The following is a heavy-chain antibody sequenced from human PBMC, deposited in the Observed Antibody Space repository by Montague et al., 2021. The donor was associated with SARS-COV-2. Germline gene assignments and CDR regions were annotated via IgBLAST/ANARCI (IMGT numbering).Heavy chain of an antibody. J-gene: IGHJ4*02. CDR3: AREYSSGVYFVY. D-gene: IGHD6-19*01. V-gene: IGHV2-70*11. Sequence: PALVKPTQTLTLTCTFSGFSLSTSGMCVSWIRQPPGKALEWLARIDWDDDKYYSTSLKTRLTISKDTSKNQVVLTMTNMDPVDTATYYCAREYSSGVYFVYWGQGTLVTVSS. CDR1: GFSLSTSGMC. CDR2: IDWDDDK.